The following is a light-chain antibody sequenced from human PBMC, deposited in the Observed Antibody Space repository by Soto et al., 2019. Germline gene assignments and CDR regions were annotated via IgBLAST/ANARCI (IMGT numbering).Light chain of an antibody. J-gene: IGKJ2*01. CDR3: QQYNNWPRT. CDR2: GAS. CDR1: QSVSSN. Sequence: EIAMTQSPATLSVSPGERATLSCRASQSVSSNLAWYQQKPGQAPSLLIYGASTRATGIPARFSGSGSGTEFTLTISSLQSEDFAVYYCQQYNNWPRTFGQGTKLEIK. V-gene: IGKV3-15*01.